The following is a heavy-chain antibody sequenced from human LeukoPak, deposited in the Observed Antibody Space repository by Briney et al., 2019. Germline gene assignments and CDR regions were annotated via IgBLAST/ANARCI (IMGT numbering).Heavy chain of an antibody. J-gene: IGHJ6*02. CDR1: GFTFSSYA. CDR3: ASRGDDNLTGKHSYYYGMDV. Sequence: PGRSLRLSCAASGFTFSSYAMHWVRQAPGKGLEWVAVISYDGSNKYYADSVKGRFTISRDNSKNTLYLQMNSLRAEDTAVYYCASRGDDNLTGKHSYYYGMDVWGQGTTVTVSS. V-gene: IGHV3-30-3*01. CDR2: ISYDGSNK. D-gene: IGHD3-9*01.